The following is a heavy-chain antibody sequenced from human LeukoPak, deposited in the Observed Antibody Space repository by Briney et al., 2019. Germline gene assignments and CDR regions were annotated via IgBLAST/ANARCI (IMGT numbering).Heavy chain of an antibody. Sequence: PGGSLRLSCGASGFTFRSYWMQWVRQAPGKGVVWVSRIASDGSTVYADSVKGRFTISRNNAKDTVYLQMNSLRVEDTAVYYCIGSGGWPGYWGQGTLVTVSS. V-gene: IGHV3-74*01. CDR3: IGSGGWPGY. CDR1: GFTFRSYW. CDR2: IASDGST. D-gene: IGHD1-26*01. J-gene: IGHJ4*02.